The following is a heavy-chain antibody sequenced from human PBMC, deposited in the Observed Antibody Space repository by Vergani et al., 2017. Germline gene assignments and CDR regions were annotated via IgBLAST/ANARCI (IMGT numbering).Heavy chain of an antibody. CDR3: ATKSCLTPGCQIGYFRE. CDR1: GFTSSYYG. D-gene: IGHD6-13*01. Sequence: QVPLVESGGGVVQPGRSLRLFCVVSGFTSSYYGMHWVRQAPGKALEWGAWISYDGTQKYYADSVKGRFTIFRDNRKSTLYLQMNSLRTEDTAVYYCATKSCLTPGCQIGYFREWGQGTLVTVSS. CDR2: ISYDGTQK. V-gene: IGHV3-30*03. J-gene: IGHJ1*01.